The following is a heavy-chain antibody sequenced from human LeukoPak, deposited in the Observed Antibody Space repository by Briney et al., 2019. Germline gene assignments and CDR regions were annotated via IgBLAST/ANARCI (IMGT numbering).Heavy chain of an antibody. Sequence: ASVKVSCKASGYTLTNYNISWVRQAPGQGLEWMGWINTYKGDTLYAQKLQGRVTMTAGTSTNTAYMELRSLRFDDTAVYYCAREFGHCYGNNCFYFFDTWGQGFRVTVSS. J-gene: IGHJ4*02. V-gene: IGHV1-18*01. CDR2: INTYKGDT. CDR3: AREFGHCYGNNCFYFFDT. D-gene: IGHD2-21*01. CDR1: GYTLTNYN.